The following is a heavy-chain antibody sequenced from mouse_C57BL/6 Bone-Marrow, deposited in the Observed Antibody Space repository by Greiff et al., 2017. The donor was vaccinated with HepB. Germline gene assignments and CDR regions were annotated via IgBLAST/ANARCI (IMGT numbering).Heavy chain of an antibody. D-gene: IGHD4-1*01. CDR3: ARWDEFAY. Sequence: QVQLQQSGAELVRPGASVKLSCKASGYTFTSYGINWVKQRPGQGLEWIGEIYPRSGNTYYNEKFKGKATLTADKSSSTAYMELRSLTSEDSAVYFCARWDEFAYWGQGTPVTVSA. J-gene: IGHJ3*01. V-gene: IGHV1-81*01. CDR1: GYTFTSYG. CDR2: IYPRSGNT.